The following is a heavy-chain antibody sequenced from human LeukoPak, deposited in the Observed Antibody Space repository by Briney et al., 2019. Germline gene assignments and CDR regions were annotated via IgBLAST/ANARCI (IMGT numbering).Heavy chain of an antibody. CDR3: AKRITSAGRDPIDY. J-gene: IGHJ4*02. CDR1: GFTFSSYG. V-gene: IGHV3-23*01. CDR2: ISGRDTNT. Sequence: GGSLRLSCAASGFTFSSYGMSWVRQAPGKGLEWVSAISGRDTNTYYADSVKGRFIVSRDNSKNTLYLQMNSLSAEDTAVYYCAKRITSAGRDPIDYWGQGTLVTVSS. D-gene: IGHD6-13*01.